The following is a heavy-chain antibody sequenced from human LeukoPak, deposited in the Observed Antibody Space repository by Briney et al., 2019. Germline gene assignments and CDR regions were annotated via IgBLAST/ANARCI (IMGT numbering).Heavy chain of an antibody. CDR2: ST. Sequence: STFYADSVKGRFTISRDNAKNTLYLQMNSLRAEDTAVYYCAREGWFGELFNYWGQGTLVTVSS. CDR3: AREGWFGELFNY. D-gene: IGHD3-10*01. V-gene: IGHV3-74*01. J-gene: IGHJ4*02.